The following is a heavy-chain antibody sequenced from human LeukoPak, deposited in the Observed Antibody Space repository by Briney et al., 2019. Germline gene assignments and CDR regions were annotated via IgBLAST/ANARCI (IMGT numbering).Heavy chain of an antibody. CDR3: ARDRGTWNDDGFDY. CDR2: IYTSGST. J-gene: IGHJ4*02. V-gene: IGHV4-61*02. Sequence: SETLSLTCTVSGGSISSGSYYWSWIRQPAGKGLEWIGRIYTSGSTNYNPSLKSRVTISVDTSKNQFSLKLRSVTAADTAVYYCARDRGTWNDDGFDYWGQGTLVTVSS. CDR1: GGSISSGSYY. D-gene: IGHD1-1*01.